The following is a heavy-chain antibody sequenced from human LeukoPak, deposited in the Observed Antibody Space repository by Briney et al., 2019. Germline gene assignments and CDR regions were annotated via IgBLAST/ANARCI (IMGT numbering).Heavy chain of an antibody. CDR1: GFTVSSNY. J-gene: IGHJ5*02. V-gene: IGHV3-66*02. CDR3: ASIGGGSSWYWFDP. D-gene: IGHD6-13*01. Sequence: GGSLRLSCAASGFTVSSNYMSWVRQAPGKGLEWVPVIYSGGSTYYADSVKGRFTISRDNSKNTLYLQMNSLRAEDTAVYYCASIGGGSSWYWFDPWGQGTLVTVSS. CDR2: IYSGGST.